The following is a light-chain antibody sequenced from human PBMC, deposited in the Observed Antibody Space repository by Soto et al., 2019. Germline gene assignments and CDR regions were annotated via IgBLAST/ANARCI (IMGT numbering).Light chain of an antibody. V-gene: IGLV2-8*01. CDR2: DVN. CDR1: SSDVGGYNY. Sequence: QSALTQPPSASGSPGQSVTISCTGTSSDVGGYNYVSWYQQHPGKAPKLMIYDVNKRPSGVPDRFSGSKSANTASLTVSGLQAEDEADYYCSSYAGSNNYVFGTGTKLTVL. J-gene: IGLJ1*01. CDR3: SSYAGSNNYV.